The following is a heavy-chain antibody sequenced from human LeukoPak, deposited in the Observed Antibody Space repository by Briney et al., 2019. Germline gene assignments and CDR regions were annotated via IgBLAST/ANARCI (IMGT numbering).Heavy chain of an antibody. CDR1: GFIFNNYA. V-gene: IGHV3-9*01. D-gene: IGHD5-12*01. CDR2: ISWNSGSI. Sequence: PGGSLRLSCAGSGFIFNNYAMHWVRQPPGEGLEWVSGISWNSGSIDYADSVKGRFTISRDNAKNSLYLQMNSLRDEDTAVYYCARDPITAHLDYWGQGTLVTVSS. J-gene: IGHJ4*02. CDR3: ARDPITAHLDY.